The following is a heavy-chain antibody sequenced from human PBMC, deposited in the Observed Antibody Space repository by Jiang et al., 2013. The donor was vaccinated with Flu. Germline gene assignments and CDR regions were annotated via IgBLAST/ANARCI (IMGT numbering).Heavy chain of an antibody. CDR3: ARHLTGERAFDI. V-gene: IGHV4-34*12. CDR1: GGSFRIYW. J-gene: IGHJ3*02. Sequence: LLKPSETLSLTCAVYGGSFRIYWWSWIRQPQEGREWIGEIFHSGATNYNPSLKSRGTISVDTSKNQFSLRLSSVTAADTAVYYCARHLTGERAFDIWGQGTMVTVSS. D-gene: IGHD7-27*01. CDR2: IFHSGAT.